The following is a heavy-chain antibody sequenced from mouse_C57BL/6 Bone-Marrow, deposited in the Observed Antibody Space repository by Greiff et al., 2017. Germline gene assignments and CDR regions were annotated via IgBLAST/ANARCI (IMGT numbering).Heavy chain of an antibody. CDR2: IWRGGGT. D-gene: IGHD1-1*01. Sequence: QVQLQQSGPGLVQPSQSLSITCTVSGFSLTSYGVHWVRQSPGKGLEWLGVIWRGGGTDDNAAFMSRLSITKDNSKSQVCFKMNSLQADDTAIYYCAKNWGYGSSYGYAMDYWGQGTSVTVSS. CDR1: GFSLTSYG. J-gene: IGHJ4*01. CDR3: AKNWGYGSSYGYAMDY. V-gene: IGHV2-5*01.